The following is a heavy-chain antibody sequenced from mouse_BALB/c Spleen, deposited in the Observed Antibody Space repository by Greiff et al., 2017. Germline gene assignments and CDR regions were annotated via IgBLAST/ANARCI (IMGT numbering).Heavy chain of an antibody. J-gene: IGHJ4*01. D-gene: IGHD2-3*01. V-gene: IGHV1-87*01. CDR3: ARWGRGDAMDY. CDR1: GYTFTSYW. Sequence: VQLKESGAELARPGASVKLSCKASGYTFTSYWMQWVKQRPGQGLEWIGAIYPGDGDTRYTQKFKGKATLTADKSSSTAYMQLSSLASEDSAVYYCARWGRGDAMDYWGQGTSVTVSS. CDR2: IYPGDGDT.